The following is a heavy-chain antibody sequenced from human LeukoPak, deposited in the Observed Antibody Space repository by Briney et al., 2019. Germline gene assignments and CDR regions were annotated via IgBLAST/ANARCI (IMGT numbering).Heavy chain of an antibody. CDR3: ARVGEFYDILTVSPLVYFDY. CDR1: GGSISSYY. Sequence: SETLSLTCTVSGGSISSYYWSWIRQPPGKGLEWIGYIYYSGSTNYNPSLKSRVTISVDTSKNQFSLKLSSVTAADTAVYYCARVGEFYDILTVSPLVYFDYWGQGTLVTVSS. D-gene: IGHD3-9*01. V-gene: IGHV4-59*08. CDR2: IYYSGST. J-gene: IGHJ4*02.